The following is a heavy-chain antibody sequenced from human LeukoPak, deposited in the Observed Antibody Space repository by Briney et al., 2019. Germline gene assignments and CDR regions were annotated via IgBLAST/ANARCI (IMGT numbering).Heavy chain of an antibody. CDR2: ISYDGSNK. Sequence: GASVKVSCKASGYTFSSYAMHWVRQAPGKGLEWVAVISYDGSNKYYADSVKGRFTISRDNSKNTLYLQMNSLRAEDTAVYYCAVDGYNPEVDYWGQGTLVTVSS. J-gene: IGHJ4*02. D-gene: IGHD5-24*01. CDR1: GYTFSSYA. V-gene: IGHV3-30*04. CDR3: AVDGYNPEVDY.